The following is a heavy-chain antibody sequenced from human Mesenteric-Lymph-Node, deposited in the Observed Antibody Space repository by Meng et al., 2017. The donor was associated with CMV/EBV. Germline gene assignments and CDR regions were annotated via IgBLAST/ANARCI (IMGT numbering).Heavy chain of an antibody. CDR2: MRYDANNQ. V-gene: IGHV3-30*02. CDR1: GITFDNYA. J-gene: IGHJ5*02. Sequence: GESLKISCAASGITFDNYAMHWVRQAPGKGLEWVAFMRYDANNQYYADSVKGRFTISRDNSKNTLYLQMNSLRAEDTAVYYCAKGCRVCTWNNWFDPWGQGTLVTVSS. D-gene: IGHD1-1*01. CDR3: AKGCRVCTWNNWFDP.